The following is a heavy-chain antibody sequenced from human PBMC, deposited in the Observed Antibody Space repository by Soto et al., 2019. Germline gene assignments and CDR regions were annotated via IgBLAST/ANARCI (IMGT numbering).Heavy chain of an antibody. CDR2: ISAYDGST. CDR3: ARGSRDGTDFDY. CDR1: GYTFTSYG. J-gene: IGHJ4*02. V-gene: IGHV1-18*01. Sequence: QVQLVQSGAEVKKPGASVRVSCKASGYTFTSYGISWARQAPGQGLEWMGWISAYDGSTNYVQKLQGRVTMTTATSTSTAYMELRSLRSDDTAVFYCARGSRDGTDFDYCGQGTLVTVSS.